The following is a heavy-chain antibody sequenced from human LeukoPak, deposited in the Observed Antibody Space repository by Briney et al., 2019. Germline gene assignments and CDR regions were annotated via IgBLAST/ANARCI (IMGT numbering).Heavy chain of an antibody. J-gene: IGHJ4*02. Sequence: GRSLRLSCAASGFTFSSYAMHWVRQAPGKGLEWVAVISYDGSNKYYADSVKGRFTISRDNSKNTLYLQMNSLRAEDTAVYYCAKDRYGGNSYFDYWGQGTLVTVSS. CDR2: ISYDGSNK. CDR1: GFTFSSYA. V-gene: IGHV3-30*04. D-gene: IGHD4-23*01. CDR3: AKDRYGGNSYFDY.